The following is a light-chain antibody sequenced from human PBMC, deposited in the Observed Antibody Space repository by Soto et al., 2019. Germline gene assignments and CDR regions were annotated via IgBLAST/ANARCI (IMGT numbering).Light chain of an antibody. J-gene: IGKJ5*01. Sequence: EIVMTQSPATLSVSPGERATLSCRASQNIGNALAWYQQKPGQAPRLLIYDASIRATDFPARFSGSGSGTEYPLTISSLQSEDLAVYYCQQYVIWPITFGQGTRLEIK. CDR1: QNIGNA. CDR2: DAS. CDR3: QQYVIWPIT. V-gene: IGKV3D-15*01.